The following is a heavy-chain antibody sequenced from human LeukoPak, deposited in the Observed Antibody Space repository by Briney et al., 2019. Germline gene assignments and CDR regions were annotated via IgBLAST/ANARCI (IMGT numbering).Heavy chain of an antibody. J-gene: IGHJ5*02. D-gene: IGHD1-1*01. Sequence: SETLSLTCTVSGGSISSYYWSWIRQPPGKGLEWIGYIYYSGSTNYNPSLKSRVTISVDTSKNQFSLKLSSVTAADTAVYYCARHLPTGTSGGFDPWGQGTLVTVSS. V-gene: IGHV4-59*08. CDR2: IYYSGST. CDR3: ARHLPTGTSGGFDP. CDR1: GGSISSYY.